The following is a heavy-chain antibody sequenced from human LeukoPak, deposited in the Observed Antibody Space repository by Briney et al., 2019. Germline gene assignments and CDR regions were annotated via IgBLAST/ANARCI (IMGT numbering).Heavy chain of an antibody. CDR1: GFTFSSYG. CDR2: ISYDGSNK. V-gene: IGHV3-30*18. D-gene: IGHD3-16*01. CDR3: AKNQFGGAPDY. Sequence: PGGSLRLSCAASGFTFSSYGMHWVRQAPGKGLEWVAVISYDGSNKYYADSVKGRFTISRDNSKNTLYLQMNSLRAEDTAVYYCAKNQFGGAPDYWGQGTLVTVSS. J-gene: IGHJ4*02.